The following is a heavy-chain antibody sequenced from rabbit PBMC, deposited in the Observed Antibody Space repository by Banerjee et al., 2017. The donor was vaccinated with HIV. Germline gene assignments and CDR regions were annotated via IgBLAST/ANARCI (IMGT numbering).Heavy chain of an antibody. CDR2: IYGGSSVGT. CDR3: ARDAGYAGYGYAFNL. D-gene: IGHD6-1*01. J-gene: IGHJ4*01. V-gene: IGHV1S45*01. CDR1: GFSFSSSYW. Sequence: QEQLEESGGDLVKPEGSLTLTCTASGFSFSSSYWICWVRQAPGKGLEWIACIYGGSSVGTWYASWVNGRFTISKTSSTTVTLQMTSLIAADTATYFCARDAGYAGYGYAFNLWGPGTLVTVS.